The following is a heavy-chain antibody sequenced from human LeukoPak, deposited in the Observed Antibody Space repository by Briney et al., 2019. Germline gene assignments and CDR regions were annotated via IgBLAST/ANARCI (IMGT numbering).Heavy chain of an antibody. Sequence: GGSLRLSCSASGFTFTTYAMHWVRQAPGKGLEYVSAISSNGGSTYYADSVKGRFTISRDNSKNTLYLQMSGLTAEDTAVYYCLKDPGYSPWVDYWGQGTLVTVSS. V-gene: IGHV3-64D*06. CDR3: LKDPGYSPWVDY. D-gene: IGHD5-18*01. CDR2: ISSNGGST. CDR1: GFTFTTYA. J-gene: IGHJ4*02.